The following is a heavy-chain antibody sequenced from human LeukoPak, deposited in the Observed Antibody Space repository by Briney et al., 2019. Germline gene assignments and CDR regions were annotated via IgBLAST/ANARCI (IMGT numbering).Heavy chain of an antibody. CDR3: ARDRRVGYCSGGSCYKNTVVPGY. D-gene: IGHD2-15*01. J-gene: IGHJ4*02. Sequence: ASVKVSCKASGYTFTGYYMHWVRQAPGQGLEWMGWINPNSGGTNYAQKFQGRVTLKRDTSISTAYMELSRLRSDDTAVYYCARDRRVGYCSGGSCYKNTVVPGYWGQGTLVTVSS. V-gene: IGHV1-2*02. CDR1: GYTFTGYY. CDR2: INPNSGGT.